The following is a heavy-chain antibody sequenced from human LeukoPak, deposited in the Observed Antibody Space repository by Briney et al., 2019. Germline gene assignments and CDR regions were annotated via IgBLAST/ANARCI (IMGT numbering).Heavy chain of an antibody. Sequence: ASVKVSCKASGYTFTNYGISWVRQAPGQGLEWMGGIIPIFGTANYAQKFQGRVTITADESTSTAYMELSSLRSEDTAVYYCAREREGAANYWGQGTLVTVSS. CDR1: GYTFTNYG. J-gene: IGHJ4*02. CDR2: IIPIFGTA. CDR3: AREREGAANY. D-gene: IGHD1-26*01. V-gene: IGHV1-69*13.